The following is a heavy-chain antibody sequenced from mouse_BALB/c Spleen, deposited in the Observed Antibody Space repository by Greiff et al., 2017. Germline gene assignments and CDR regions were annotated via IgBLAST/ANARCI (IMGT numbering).Heavy chain of an antibody. CDR2: ISYSGST. Sequence: EVQGVESGPGLVKPSQSLSLTCTVTGYSITSDYAWNWIRQFPGNKLEWMGYISYSGSTSYNPSLKSRISITRDTSKNQFFLQLNSVTTEDTATYSGAREDGSSVLYCAMDYWGQGTSVTVSS. J-gene: IGHJ4*01. V-gene: IGHV3-2*02. D-gene: IGHD1-1*01. CDR3: AREDGSSVLYCAMDY. CDR1: GYSITSDYA.